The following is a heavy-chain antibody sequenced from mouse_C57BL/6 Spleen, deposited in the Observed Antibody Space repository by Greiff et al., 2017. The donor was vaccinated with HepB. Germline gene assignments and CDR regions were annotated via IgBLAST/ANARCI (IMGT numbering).Heavy chain of an antibody. CDR2: INPNNGGT. J-gene: IGHJ3*01. Sequence: EVQLQQSGPELVKPGASVKISCKASGYTFTDYYMNWVKQSHGKSLEWIGDINPNNGGTSYNQKFKGKATLTVDKSSSTAYMELRSLTSEDSAVYYCARWDYSNPFAYWGQGTLVTVSA. CDR1: GYTFTDYY. CDR3: ARWDYSNPFAY. V-gene: IGHV1-26*01. D-gene: IGHD2-5*01.